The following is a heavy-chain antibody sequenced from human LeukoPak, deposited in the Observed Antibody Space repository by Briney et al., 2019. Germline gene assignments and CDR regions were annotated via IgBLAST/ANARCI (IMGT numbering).Heavy chain of an antibody. D-gene: IGHD6-19*01. J-gene: IGHJ4*02. CDR2: ISGGGGST. V-gene: IGHV3-23*01. CDR3: ASQTEYAGGWVDY. CDR1: GFIFSNYA. Sequence: GESLKISCAASGFIFSNYAMSWVRQAPGKGLEWVSAISGGGGSTYYADSVKGRFTISRDNSKNTLYLQMNSLRAEDTAVYYCASQTEYAGGWVDYWGQGTLVTVSS.